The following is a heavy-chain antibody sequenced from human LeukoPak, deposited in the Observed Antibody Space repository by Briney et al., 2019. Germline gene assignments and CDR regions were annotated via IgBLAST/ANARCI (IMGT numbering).Heavy chain of an antibody. CDR1: GFTFNTYV. CDR3: AKDRSQQWLDFHY. D-gene: IGHD6-19*01. Sequence: GGSLRLSCAASGFTFNTYVMTWVRQAPGKGLEWVSAISDSGGSTYYADSVKGRFTISRDNSKSTLYLQMDSLRAEDTAIYYCAKDRSQQWLDFHYWGQGTLVTVSS. V-gene: IGHV3-23*01. J-gene: IGHJ4*02. CDR2: ISDSGGST.